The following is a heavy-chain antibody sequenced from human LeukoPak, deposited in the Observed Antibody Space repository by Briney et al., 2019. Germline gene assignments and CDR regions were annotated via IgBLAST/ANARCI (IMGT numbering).Heavy chain of an antibody. CDR2: IYYSGSN. J-gene: IGHJ4*02. Sequence: SETLSLTCNVSGGSISSYYWSWIRQPPGKGLEWIGYIYYSGSNNYNPSLKSRVTISVDTSKNQFSLKLSSVTAADTAVYYCARDAGDYYADSFDYWGQGTLVTVSS. CDR1: GGSISSYY. CDR3: ARDAGDYYADSFDY. D-gene: IGHD3-10*01. V-gene: IGHV4-59*01.